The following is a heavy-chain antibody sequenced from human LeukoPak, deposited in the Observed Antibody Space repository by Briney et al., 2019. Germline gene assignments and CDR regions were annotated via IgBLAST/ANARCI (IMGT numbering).Heavy chain of an antibody. J-gene: IGHJ5*02. Sequence: PGGPLRLPCSGPGFTFRDSAFHWAPRAPAKGREGLAVISEEGTKRFYADSVKGRFTISRDNSKDTLYLHMKNLRPEDSAVYYCARESGFMMVGEINEDNWFDPWGQGTPVTVSS. CDR3: ARESGFMMVGEINEDNWFDP. CDR1: GFTFRDSA. V-gene: IGHV3-30*03. CDR2: ISEEGTKR. D-gene: IGHD3-3*01.